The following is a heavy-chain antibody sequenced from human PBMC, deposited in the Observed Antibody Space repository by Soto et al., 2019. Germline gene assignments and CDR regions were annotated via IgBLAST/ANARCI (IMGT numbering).Heavy chain of an antibody. V-gene: IGHV1-69*06. D-gene: IGHD2-2*01. CDR2: VIPIFGTA. Sequence: ASVKVSCKASGGTFSSYAISWVRQAPGQGLEWMGGVIPIFGTANYAQKFQGRATITADKSTSTAYMELSSLRSEDTAVYYCARGGYCSSTSCFRSSYNWFDPWGQGTLVTVSS. CDR1: GGTFSSYA. J-gene: IGHJ5*02. CDR3: ARGGYCSSTSCFRSSYNWFDP.